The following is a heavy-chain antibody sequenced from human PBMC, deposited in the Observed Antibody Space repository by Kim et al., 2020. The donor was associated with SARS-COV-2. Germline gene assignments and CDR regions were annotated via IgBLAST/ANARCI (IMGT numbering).Heavy chain of an antibody. CDR1: GFTFGDYD. J-gene: IGHJ3*01. Sequence: GGSLRLSCTASGFTFGDYDMSWVRQAPGKGLEWVGFIRSKAYGGTTEYAASVKGRFTISRDDSKSIAYLQMNSLKTEDTAVYYCTRDLAEYYYDSSGYYYVVPWGQGTMVTVSS. V-gene: IGHV3-49*04. CDR2: IRSKAYGGTT. D-gene: IGHD3-22*01. CDR3: TRDLAEYYYDSSGYYYVVP.